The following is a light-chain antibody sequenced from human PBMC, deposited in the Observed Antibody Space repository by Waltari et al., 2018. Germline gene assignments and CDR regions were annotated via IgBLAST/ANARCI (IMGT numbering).Light chain of an antibody. J-gene: IGLJ3*02. V-gene: IGLV2-23*01. Sequence: QSALTQPASVSGSPGQSSTNSCTGTRSDVGGYNLVSWYQQHPGKAPKLMIYEGSKRPSGVSNRFSGSKSGNTASLTISGLQAEDEADYYCCSYAGSWVFGGGTKLTVL. CDR1: RSDVGGYNL. CDR3: CSYAGSWV. CDR2: EGS.